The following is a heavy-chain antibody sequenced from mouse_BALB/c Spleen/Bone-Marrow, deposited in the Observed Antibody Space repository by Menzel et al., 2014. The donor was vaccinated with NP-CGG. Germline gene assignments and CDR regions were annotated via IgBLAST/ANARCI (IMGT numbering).Heavy chain of an antibody. CDR2: IDPSDSET. Sequence: QLQPPGAELVKPGAPVKLSCKASGYTFTSYWMNWVKQRPGRGLEWIGRIDPSDSETHYNQKFKDKATLTVDKSSSTAYIQLSSLTSEDSAVYYCARSHGYYPYWYFDVWGAGTTVTVSS. CDR1: GYTFTSYW. V-gene: IGHV1-69*02. J-gene: IGHJ1*01. CDR3: ARSHGYYPYWYFDV. D-gene: IGHD2-3*01.